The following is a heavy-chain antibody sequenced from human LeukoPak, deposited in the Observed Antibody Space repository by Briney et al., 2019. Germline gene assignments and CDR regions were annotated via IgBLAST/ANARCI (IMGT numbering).Heavy chain of an antibody. V-gene: IGHV4-30-4*01. D-gene: IGHD3-3*01. CDR1: GGSTSSGEYY. CDR3: ARGGDFWSGFFD. Sequence: SSQTLSLTCTVSGGSTSSGEYYWSWIRQPPGKGLEWIGNIYDSGSTYYTPSLKSRVIISVDTSKNQFSLKLSSVTAADTAVYYCARGGDFWSGFFDWGQGTLVTASS. J-gene: IGHJ4*02. CDR2: IYDSGST.